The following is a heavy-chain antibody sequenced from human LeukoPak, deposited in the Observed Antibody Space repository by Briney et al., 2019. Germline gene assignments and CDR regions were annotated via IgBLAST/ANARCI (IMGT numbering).Heavy chain of an antibody. CDR2: IYYSGST. Sequence: PSETLSLTCTVSGGSTSSYYWSWIRQPPGKGLEWIGYIYYSGSTNYNPSLKSRVTISVDTSKNQFSLKLSSVTAADTAVYYCARDRNYYDSSGYYAGGVWFDPWGQGTLVTVSS. CDR1: GGSTSSYY. D-gene: IGHD3-22*01. V-gene: IGHV4-59*01. CDR3: ARDRNYYDSSGYYAGGVWFDP. J-gene: IGHJ5*02.